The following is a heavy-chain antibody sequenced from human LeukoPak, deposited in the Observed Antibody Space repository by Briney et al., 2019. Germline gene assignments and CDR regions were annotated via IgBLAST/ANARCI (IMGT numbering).Heavy chain of an antibody. CDR1: GFTFSSYA. Sequence: SGRSLRLSCAASGFTFSSYAMHWVRQAPGKGLEWVAVISYDGSNKYYADSVKGRFTISRDNSKNTLYLQMNSLRVEDTAVYYCARGGIAVAGSTRGQFDYWGQGTLVTVSS. D-gene: IGHD6-19*01. J-gene: IGHJ4*02. CDR2: ISYDGSNK. CDR3: ARGGIAVAGSTRGQFDY. V-gene: IGHV3-30-3*01.